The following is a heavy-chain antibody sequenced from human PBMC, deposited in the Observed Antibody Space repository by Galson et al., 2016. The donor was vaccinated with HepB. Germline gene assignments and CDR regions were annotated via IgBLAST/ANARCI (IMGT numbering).Heavy chain of an antibody. V-gene: IGHV1-2*02. CDR1: GYTFTPYD. Sequence: SVKVSCKASGYTFTPYDIYWVRQAPGQGLEWMGWINPNNGDTGYVEKFKGRVTLTRDTSAETAYMELNSLTSDDTAMYYCARGTWFDPWGQGTLVIVSS. CDR3: ARGTWFDP. J-gene: IGHJ5*02. CDR2: INPNNGDT.